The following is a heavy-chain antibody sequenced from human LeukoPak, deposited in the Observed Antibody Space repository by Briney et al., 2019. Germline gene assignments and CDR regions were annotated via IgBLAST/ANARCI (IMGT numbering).Heavy chain of an antibody. Sequence: SETLSLTCTVSGGSISSHHWSWIRQPPGKGLEWIGYIYYSGSTNYKPSLKSRVTISVDTPKNRFSLKLTSVTAADTAVYYCARHLDIAASGTFDYWGQGTLVTVSS. V-gene: IGHV4-59*08. CDR3: ARHLDIAASGTFDY. CDR2: IYYSGST. D-gene: IGHD6-13*01. J-gene: IGHJ4*02. CDR1: GGSISSHH.